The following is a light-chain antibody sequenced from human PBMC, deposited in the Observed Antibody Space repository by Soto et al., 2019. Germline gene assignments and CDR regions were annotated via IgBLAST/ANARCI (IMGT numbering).Light chain of an antibody. Sequence: LTQPASVSGSPGQSTTISCTGTHSDVGRYKLVSWYQQHPGKAPKLMIYEGSKRPSGVSNRFSGSKSGNTASLTISGLQAEDEADYYCCSYAGSSTFVFGTGTKVTVL. CDR1: HSDVGRYKL. CDR3: CSYAGSSTFV. V-gene: IGLV2-23*01. CDR2: EGS. J-gene: IGLJ1*01.